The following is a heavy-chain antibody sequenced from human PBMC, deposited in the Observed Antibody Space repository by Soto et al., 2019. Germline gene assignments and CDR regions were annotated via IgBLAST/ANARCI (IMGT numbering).Heavy chain of an antibody. D-gene: IGHD3-22*01. CDR3: AKEPDSIGYPSGAFDI. Sequence: GGSLRLSCAASGFTFSSYAMSWVRQAPGKGLEWVSAISGSGGSTYYADSVKGRFTISRDNSKNTLYLQMNSLRAEDTAVYYCAKEPDSIGYPSGAFDIWGQGTMVTVSS. J-gene: IGHJ3*02. CDR1: GFTFSSYA. CDR2: ISGSGGST. V-gene: IGHV3-23*01.